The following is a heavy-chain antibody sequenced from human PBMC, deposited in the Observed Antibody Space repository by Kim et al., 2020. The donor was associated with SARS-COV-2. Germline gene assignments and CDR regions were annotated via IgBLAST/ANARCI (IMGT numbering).Heavy chain of an antibody. V-gene: IGHV3-15*01. CDR2: KTDGGTT. Sequence: KTDGGTTDYAAPVKGRFTILRDDSKNTLYLQMNSLKTEDTAVYYCTTTNYWGQGTLVTVSS. J-gene: IGHJ4*02. CDR3: TTTNY.